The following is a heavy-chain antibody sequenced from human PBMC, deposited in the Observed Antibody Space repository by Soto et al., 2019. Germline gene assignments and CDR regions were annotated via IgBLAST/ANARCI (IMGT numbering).Heavy chain of an antibody. CDR2: IYYSGST. J-gene: IGHJ5*02. CDR1: GGSVSSGSYY. CDR3: ARDRIAAAGTRWFDP. Sequence: SETLSLTCPVSGGSVSSGSYYWSWIRQPPGKGLEWIGYIYYSGSTNYNPSLKSRVTISVDTSKNQFSLKLSSVTAADTAVYYCARDRIAAAGTRWFDPWGQGTLVTVSS. V-gene: IGHV4-61*01. D-gene: IGHD6-13*01.